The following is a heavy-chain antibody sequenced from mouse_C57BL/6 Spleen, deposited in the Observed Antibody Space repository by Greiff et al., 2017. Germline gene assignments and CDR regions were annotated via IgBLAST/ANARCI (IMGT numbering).Heavy chain of an antibody. J-gene: IGHJ1*03. V-gene: IGHV1-78*01. Sequence: QVQLKESDAELVKPGASVKISCKASGYTFTDYTIHWMKQRPEQGLEWIGYIYPSDSSTKYNEKFKGKATLTADKSSSTAYMQLNSLTSADSAVYFCAPYYGSSYWYFDVWGTGTTVTVSS. CDR1: GYTFTDYT. CDR2: IYPSDSST. D-gene: IGHD1-1*01. CDR3: APYYGSSYWYFDV.